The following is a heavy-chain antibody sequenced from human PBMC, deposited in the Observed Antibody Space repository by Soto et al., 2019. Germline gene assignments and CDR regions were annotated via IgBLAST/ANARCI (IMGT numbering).Heavy chain of an antibody. CDR3: AKDLTCGGAFDT. V-gene: IGHV3-23*01. J-gene: IGHJ3*02. CDR1: GFTFSSYA. CDR2: IGASGFNT. Sequence: EVQLLESGGGLAQPGGSLRLSCAASGFTFSSYAMSWVRQAPGKGLEWVSTIGASGFNTYYADSVKGRFTISSDNSKSTLYLHMSSLRAEGTAVYYCAKDLTCGGAFDTWGQGTMVTVSS. D-gene: IGHD3-10*01.